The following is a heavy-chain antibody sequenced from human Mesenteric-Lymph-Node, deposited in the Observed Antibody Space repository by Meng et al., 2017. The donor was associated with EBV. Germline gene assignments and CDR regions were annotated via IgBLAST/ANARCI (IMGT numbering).Heavy chain of an antibody. CDR3: VHSEELCSGGSCGTWFDP. Sequence: QITLKESGPTLVKPPHTLPLTCTFSGFSLNTRGVAVGWIRQPPGKALEWLALVYWDDDRRYSPSLNSRVTITKDTSKNQVVLTMTNMDPVDTATYYCVHSEELCSGGSCGTWFDPWGQGTLVTVSS. CDR2: VYWDDDR. CDR1: GFSLNTRGVA. V-gene: IGHV2-5*02. J-gene: IGHJ5*02. D-gene: IGHD2-15*01.